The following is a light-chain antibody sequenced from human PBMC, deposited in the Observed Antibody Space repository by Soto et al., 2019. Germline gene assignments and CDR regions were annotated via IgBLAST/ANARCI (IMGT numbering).Light chain of an antibody. Sequence: AIRMTQSPSSLSASTGDRVAITCRASQGISSYLAWYQQKPGKAPKLLIYAASTLQSGVPSRFSGSGSGTDFTLTISNLQPEDFATYYCQQAHSFPITFGQGTRLEIK. CDR2: AAS. CDR3: QQAHSFPIT. CDR1: QGISSY. J-gene: IGKJ5*01. V-gene: IGKV1-8*01.